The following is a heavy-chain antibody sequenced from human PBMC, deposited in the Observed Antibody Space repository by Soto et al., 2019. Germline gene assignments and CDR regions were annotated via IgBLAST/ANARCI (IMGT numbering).Heavy chain of an antibody. J-gene: IGHJ3*01. V-gene: IGHV3-21*01. CDR2: ISSSSSYI. CDR1: GFTFSSYN. Sequence: GGSLRLSCAASGFTFSSYNMNWVRQAPGKGLEWVSSISSSSSYIYYADSVKGRFTISRDNAKNSLYLQMNSLRAEDTAVYYCARLVHFDSSGFGLWGQGTMVTV. D-gene: IGHD3-22*01. CDR3: ARLVHFDSSGFGL.